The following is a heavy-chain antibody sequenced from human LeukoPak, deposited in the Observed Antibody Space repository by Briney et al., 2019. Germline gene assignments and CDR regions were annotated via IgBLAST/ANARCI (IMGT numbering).Heavy chain of an antibody. V-gene: IGHV4-38-2*01. Sequence: GSLRLSCAASGFTFSDHYMDWVRQAPGKGLEWVGSIYHSGSTYYNPSLKSRVTISVDTSKNQFSLKLSSVTAADTAVYYCAVAFGVRGAGGGYYYYYMDVWGKGTTVTVSS. CDR3: AVAFGVRGAGGGYYYYYMDV. CDR2: IYHSGST. J-gene: IGHJ6*03. CDR1: GFTFSDHY. D-gene: IGHD3-10*01.